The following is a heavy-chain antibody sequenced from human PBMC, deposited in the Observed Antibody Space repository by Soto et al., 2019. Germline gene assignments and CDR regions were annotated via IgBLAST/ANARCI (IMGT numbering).Heavy chain of an antibody. CDR1: GYSFTSHW. V-gene: IGHV5-51*01. CDR2: IYPGDSDT. Sequence: GESLKISCKGSGYSFTSHWIGWVRQMPGKGLEWMGIIYPGDSDTRYSPSFQGQVTISADKSISTAYLQWSSLKASDTAMYYCARHGVAAIRKGWFDPWGQGTLVTVSS. J-gene: IGHJ5*02. CDR3: ARHGVAAIRKGWFDP. D-gene: IGHD2-15*01.